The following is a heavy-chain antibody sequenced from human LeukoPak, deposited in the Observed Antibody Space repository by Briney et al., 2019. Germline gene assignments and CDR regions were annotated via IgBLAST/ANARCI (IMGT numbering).Heavy chain of an antibody. CDR2: IYSAGAT. Sequence: GGSLRLSCVASGFTVSNKYMSWVRQAPGKGLGWVSSIYSAGATHYAESVKGRFTISRDNSKNTLYLQMNSLRAEDMAVYYCARIEWERLGRAFDIWGQGAMATVSS. J-gene: IGHJ3*02. CDR1: GFTVSNKY. D-gene: IGHD1-26*01. CDR3: ARIEWERLGRAFDI. V-gene: IGHV3-53*01.